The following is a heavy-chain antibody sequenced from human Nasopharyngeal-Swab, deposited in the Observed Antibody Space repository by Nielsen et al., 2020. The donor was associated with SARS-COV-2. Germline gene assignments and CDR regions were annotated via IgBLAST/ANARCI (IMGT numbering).Heavy chain of an antibody. Sequence: GESLKLSCAASGFTFSSYGMHWVRQAPGPGLEWVAVIWYDGSNKYYADSVNGRFTISRDNSKNTLYLQMNSLSAEDTAVYYCARGQESYSSSWLNWYFDLWGRGTLVTVSS. V-gene: IGHV3-33*01. J-gene: IGHJ2*01. CDR2: IWYDGSNK. CDR1: GFTFSSYG. CDR3: ARGQESYSSSWLNWYFDL. D-gene: IGHD6-13*01.